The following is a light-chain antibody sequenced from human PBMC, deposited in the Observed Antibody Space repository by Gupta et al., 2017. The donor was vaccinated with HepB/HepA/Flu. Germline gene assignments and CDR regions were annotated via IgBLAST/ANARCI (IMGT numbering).Light chain of an antibody. CDR3: TSYTSTSTL. CDR1: SNDIGGYKS. J-gene: IGLJ1*01. CDR2: DVS. Sequence: QSALTQPASVSGSPGQSITISCTGTSNDIGGYKSVSWYQQHPGNAPKLMIYDVSNRPSGVSNRFSGSKSGNTASLTISGLQAEDEADYYCTSYTSTSTLFGTGTKVTVL. V-gene: IGLV2-14*01.